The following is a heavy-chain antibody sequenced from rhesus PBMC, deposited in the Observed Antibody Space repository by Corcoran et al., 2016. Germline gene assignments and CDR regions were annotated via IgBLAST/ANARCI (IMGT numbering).Heavy chain of an antibody. V-gene: IGHV4S14*01. J-gene: IGHJ4*01. CDR1: GYSISSGYY. Sequence: QVQLQESGPGLVKPSETLSLTCAVSGYSISSGYYWGWIRQPQGKGLEGIGGIYGSGGRNYLNPSLKSRVTLSVATSKNQFSLKLSSVTAADTAVYYCARDGDTVGTVHFDYWGQGVLVTVSS. CDR3: ARDGDTVGTVHFDY. CDR2: IYGSGGRN. D-gene: IGHD5-24*01.